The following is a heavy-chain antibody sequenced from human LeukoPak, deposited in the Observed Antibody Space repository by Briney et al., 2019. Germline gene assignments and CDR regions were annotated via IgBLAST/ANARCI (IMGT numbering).Heavy chain of an antibody. J-gene: IGHJ4*02. Sequence: GGSLRLSCAASGFTFSSYGMHWVRQAPGKGLEWVAVIWYDGSNKYYADSVKGRFTISRDNSKNTLYLQMNSLRAEDTAVYYCAKDLERYYGSGSYPDYWGQGTLVTVSS. CDR1: GFTFSSYG. CDR2: IWYDGSNK. V-gene: IGHV3-30*02. CDR3: AKDLERYYGSGSYPDY. D-gene: IGHD3-10*01.